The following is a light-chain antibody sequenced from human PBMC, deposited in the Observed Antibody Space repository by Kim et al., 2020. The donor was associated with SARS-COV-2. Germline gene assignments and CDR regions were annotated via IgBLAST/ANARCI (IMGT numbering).Light chain of an antibody. J-gene: IGKJ1*01. CDR3: QQYGDAPRT. CDR1: QSLSSAY. V-gene: IGKV3-20*01. CDR2: GAS. Sequence: EIVLTQSPDTLSLSPGERATLSCRASQSLSSAYIAWYHHKPGQAPRLLVFGASGRATGIPDRFSGSGSGTDFTLSINRLEPEDFGVYYCQQYGDAPRTFGQGTKVDIK.